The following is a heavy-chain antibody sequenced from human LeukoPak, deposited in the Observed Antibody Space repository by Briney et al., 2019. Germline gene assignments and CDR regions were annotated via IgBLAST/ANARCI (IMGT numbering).Heavy chain of an antibody. Sequence: GESLKISCKGSGYTFTNYWIGWVRQMPGKGLEWKGIIYPGDSDTRYRPSFQGQVTISADKSISTAYLQWSSLKASDTAIYYCARLSGGDSSSWYFDYWGQGTLVTVSS. CDR3: ARLSGGDSSSWYFDY. J-gene: IGHJ4*02. CDR2: IYPGDSDT. D-gene: IGHD6-13*01. CDR1: GYTFTNYW. V-gene: IGHV5-51*01.